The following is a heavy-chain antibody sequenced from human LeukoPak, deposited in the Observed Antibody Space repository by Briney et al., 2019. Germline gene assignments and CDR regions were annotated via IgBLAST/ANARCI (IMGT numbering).Heavy chain of an antibody. CDR2: ISSSSTYI. D-gene: IGHD1-14*01. CDR1: GLTFSSYS. Sequence: GGSLRLSCAASGLTFSSYSMNWVPQAPGKGLEWISSISSSSTYIYYADSVKGRFTISRDNAKNSLYLQMNSLRAEDTAVYYCARQTRKTFDYWGQGTLVTVSS. J-gene: IGHJ4*02. V-gene: IGHV3-21*01. CDR3: ARQTRKTFDY.